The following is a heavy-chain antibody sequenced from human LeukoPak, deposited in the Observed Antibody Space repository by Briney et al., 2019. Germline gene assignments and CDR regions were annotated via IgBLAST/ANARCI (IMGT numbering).Heavy chain of an antibody. V-gene: IGHV1-8*01. CDR2: MNPNSGST. D-gene: IGHD3-3*01. CDR3: ATTFRVGDFWSGFGFDY. J-gene: IGHJ4*02. Sequence: ASVKVSCKASGYTFTSYDINWVRQATGQGLEWMGWMNPNSGSTGYAQKFQGRVTMTRNTSISTAYMELSSLRSEDTAVYYCATTFRVGDFWSGFGFDYWGQGTLVTVSS. CDR1: GYTFTSYD.